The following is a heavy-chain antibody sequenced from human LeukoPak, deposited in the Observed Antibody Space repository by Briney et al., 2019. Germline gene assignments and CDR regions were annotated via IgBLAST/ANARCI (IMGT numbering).Heavy chain of an antibody. CDR3: ARVGSSSFGASFDY. V-gene: IGHV3-20*04. J-gene: IGHJ4*02. CDR2: INWNGGST. CDR1: GFTFDDDA. D-gene: IGHD3-10*01. Sequence: GGSLRLSCAASGFTFDDDAMSWVRQAPGKGLEWVSGINWNGGSTGYADSVKGRFTISRDNSMKSLYLQMNSLRAEDTALYYCARVGSSSFGASFDYWGQGTLVTVSS.